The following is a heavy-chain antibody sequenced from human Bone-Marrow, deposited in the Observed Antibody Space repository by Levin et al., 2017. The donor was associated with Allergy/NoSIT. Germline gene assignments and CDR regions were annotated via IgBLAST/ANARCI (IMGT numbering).Heavy chain of an antibody. Sequence: SETLSLTCTVSGASVSSSFYQWGWIRQPPGTGLEWIGTIYYSGTTSFNPSLKSRVTIFEDTSKNQFSLALSSVTAADTAVYYCARQYQRASGAFDSWGQGTLVTVSS. CDR3: ARQYQRASGAFDS. J-gene: IGHJ4*02. CDR1: GASVSSSFYQ. D-gene: IGHD6-25*01. CDR2: IYYSGTT. V-gene: IGHV4-39*01.